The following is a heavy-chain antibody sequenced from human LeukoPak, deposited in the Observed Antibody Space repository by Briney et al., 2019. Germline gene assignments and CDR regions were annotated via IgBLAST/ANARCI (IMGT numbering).Heavy chain of an antibody. V-gene: IGHV1-69*05. CDR3: ASPAGGSGSYLDY. CDR2: IIPIFGTA. J-gene: IGHJ4*02. D-gene: IGHD3-10*01. CDR1: GGTFSSYA. Sequence: GASVKVSCKASGGTFSSYAISWVRQAPGQGLEWMGGIIPIFGTANYAQKFQGRVTITTDESTSTAYMELSSLRSEDTAVYYCASPAGGSGSYLDYWGQGTLVTVSS.